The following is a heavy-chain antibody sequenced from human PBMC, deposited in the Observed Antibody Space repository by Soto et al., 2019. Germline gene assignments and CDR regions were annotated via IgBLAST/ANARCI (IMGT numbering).Heavy chain of an antibody. J-gene: IGHJ6*02. D-gene: IGHD3-22*01. CDR1: GGSISSGDYY. CDR2: IYYSGST. Sequence: TSETLSLTCTVSGGSISSGDYYWSWIRQPPGKGLEWIGYIYYSGSTYYNPSLKSRVTISVDTSKNQFSLKLSSVTAADTAVYYCARDRSGGYYDSSGYSPDRLGPPHYYYGMDVWGQGTTVTVSS. V-gene: IGHV4-30-4*01. CDR3: ARDRSGGYYDSSGYSPDRLGPPHYYYGMDV.